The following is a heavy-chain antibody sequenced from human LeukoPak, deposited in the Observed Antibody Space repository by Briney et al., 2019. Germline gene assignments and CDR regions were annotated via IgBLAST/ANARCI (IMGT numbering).Heavy chain of an antibody. D-gene: IGHD5-18*01. CDR3: ASDRGYSYGYVLDSSGWFFDY. CDR2: IYYSGST. V-gene: IGHV4-31*03. Sequence: PSETLSLTCTVSSGSISIGGYYWSWIRQHPGKGLEWIGYIYYSGSTYYNPSLKSRVTISVDTSKNQFSLKLSSVTAADTAVYYCASDRGYSYGYVLDSSGWFFDYWGQGTLVTVSS. J-gene: IGHJ4*02. CDR1: SGSISIGGYY.